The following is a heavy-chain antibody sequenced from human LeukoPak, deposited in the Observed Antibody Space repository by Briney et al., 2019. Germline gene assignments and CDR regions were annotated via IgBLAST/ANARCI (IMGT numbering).Heavy chain of an antibody. CDR3: ARSENSGPIDY. CDR1: GFTFSSYA. J-gene: IGHJ4*02. D-gene: IGHD2-15*01. CDR2: ISGSGGST. V-gene: IGHV3-23*01. Sequence: QSGGSLRLSCAASGFTFSSYAMSWVRQAPGKGLEWVSAISGSGGSTYYADSVKGRFTISRDNAKNSLYLQMNSLRVEDTAVYYCARSENSGPIDYWGQGTLVTVSS.